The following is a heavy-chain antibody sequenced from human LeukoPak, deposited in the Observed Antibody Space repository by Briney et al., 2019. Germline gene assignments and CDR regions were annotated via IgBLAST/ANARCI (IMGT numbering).Heavy chain of an antibody. D-gene: IGHD3-10*01. CDR2: MKQSGTP. V-gene: IGHV4-34*01. CDR1: GGSFSAFH. Sequence: SETLSLTCAVYGGSFSAFHWNWIRQSPAKGLQWLGEMKQSGTPRYNPSLQSRVTISVDKSKNQFSLNVRSVTAADTAVYYCASRPFLYGFRTYFDNWAQGTLVTVSS. J-gene: IGHJ4*02. CDR3: ASRPFLYGFRTYFDN.